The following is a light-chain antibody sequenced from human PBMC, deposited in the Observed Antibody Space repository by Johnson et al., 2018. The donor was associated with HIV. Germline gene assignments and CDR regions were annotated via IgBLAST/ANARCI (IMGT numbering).Light chain of an antibody. Sequence: QSALTQPPSVSAAPGQKVTISCSGSSSNIGKNYVSWYQQLPGTAPKLLIYDNNKRPSGIPDRFSGSKSGTSATLGITGLQTGDEADYYCGTWDSSLSAARVFGPGTEVTVL. J-gene: IGLJ1*01. CDR1: SSNIGKNY. CDR3: GTWDSSLSAARV. CDR2: DNN. V-gene: IGLV1-51*01.